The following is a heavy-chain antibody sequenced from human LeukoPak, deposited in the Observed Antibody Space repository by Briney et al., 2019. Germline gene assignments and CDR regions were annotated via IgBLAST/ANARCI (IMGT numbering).Heavy chain of an antibody. D-gene: IGHD3-10*01. CDR3: ARGGDSLHY. CDR2: IYSGGST. V-gene: IGHV3-66*01. CDR1: GFTVSSNF. Sequence: PGGSLRLSCAASGFTVSSNFMTWVRQAREQGLEWVSVIYSGGSTYYADSVKDRFTISRDNSKNMLYLQMNSLRAEDTAVYYCARGGDSLHYWGQGTLVTVSS. J-gene: IGHJ4*02.